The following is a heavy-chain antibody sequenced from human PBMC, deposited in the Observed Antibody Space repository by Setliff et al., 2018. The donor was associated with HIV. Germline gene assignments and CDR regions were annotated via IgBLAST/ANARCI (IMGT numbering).Heavy chain of an antibody. D-gene: IGHD3-22*01. V-gene: IGHV5-51*01. Sequence: PGESLKISCKGSGYSFTTYWIGRVRQMPGKGLEWMGIIYPGDSDTRYSPSFQGQVTISADKSISTAYLQWSSLKASDTAMYYCARPYFHQSSDAFQIWGQGTMVTVSS. CDR3: ARPYFHQSSDAFQI. CDR1: GYSFTTYW. CDR2: IYPGDSDT. J-gene: IGHJ3*02.